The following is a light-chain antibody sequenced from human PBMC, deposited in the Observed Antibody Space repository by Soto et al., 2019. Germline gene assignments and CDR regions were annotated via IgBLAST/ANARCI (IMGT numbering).Light chain of an antibody. CDR2: DAS. J-gene: IGKJ4*01. CDR1: QIVSSN. CDR3: QQRSNWPGLT. Sequence: EVGLTQSPGTLSLSPGERATLSCRASQIVSSNLAWYQQKPGQAPRLLIYDASNRATGIPARFSGSGSGTDFTLTISSLEPEDFAVYYCQQRSNWPGLTFGGGTKVDIK. V-gene: IGKV3-11*01.